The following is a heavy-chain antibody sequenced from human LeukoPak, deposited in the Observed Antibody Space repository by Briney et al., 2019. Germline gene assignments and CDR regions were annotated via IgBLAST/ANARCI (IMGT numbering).Heavy chain of an antibody. Sequence: SETLSLTCAVYGGSFSGYYWSWIRQPPGKGLEWIGEINHSGSTNYNPSLKSRVTMSVDTSKNQFSLKLSSVTAADTAVYYCAREGGFVVVPAAMGNWFDPWGQGTLVTVSS. CDR3: AREGGFVVVPAAMGNWFDP. CDR2: INHSGST. J-gene: IGHJ5*02. CDR1: GGSFSGYY. V-gene: IGHV4-34*01. D-gene: IGHD2-2*01.